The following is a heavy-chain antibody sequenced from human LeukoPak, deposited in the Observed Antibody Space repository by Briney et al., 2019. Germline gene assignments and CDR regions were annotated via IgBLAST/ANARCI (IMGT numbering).Heavy chain of an antibody. J-gene: IGHJ3*02. CDR1: GFTFSNFG. CDR3: ARGAQKILSFGEYPSDAFDI. D-gene: IGHD3-10*01. V-gene: IGHV3-30-3*01. Sequence: GGSLRLSCTASGFTFSNFGMHWVRQPPGKGLQWVTEISYDGNKKTYVDSVKGRFTISRDNSKNTLYLQMNSLRDEDTAVYYCARGAQKILSFGEYPSDAFDIWGQGTMVSVSS. CDR2: ISYDGNKK.